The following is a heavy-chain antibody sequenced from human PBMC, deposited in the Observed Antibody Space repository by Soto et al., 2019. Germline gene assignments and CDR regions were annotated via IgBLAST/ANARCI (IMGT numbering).Heavy chain of an antibody. V-gene: IGHV1-69*06. Sequence: GASVKVSCKASGGTFSSYAISWVRQAPGQGLEWMGGIIPIFGTANYAQKFQGRVTITADKSTSTAYMELSSLRSKDTAVYYCARAPRIAAAGKGYYYYGMDVWGQGTTVTVSS. CDR3: ARAPRIAAAGKGYYYYGMDV. CDR2: IIPIFGTA. J-gene: IGHJ6*02. CDR1: GGTFSSYA. D-gene: IGHD6-13*01.